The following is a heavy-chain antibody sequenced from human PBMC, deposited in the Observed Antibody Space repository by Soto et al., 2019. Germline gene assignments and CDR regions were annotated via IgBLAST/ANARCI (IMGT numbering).Heavy chain of an antibody. CDR3: VCGGNFFVY. CDR1: GFTFSTYW. CDR2: LDQDGSER. Sequence: EVQLVESGGGLVQPGGSLRLSCAASGFTFSTYWMTWVRRPPGKGLEWVANLDQDGSERYYVDSVRGRFTISRDNAKNSLYLQMNSLRAEDTAVYYCVCGGNFFVYWGRGTLVTVSP. J-gene: IGHJ4*02. V-gene: IGHV3-7*01. D-gene: IGHD3-16*01.